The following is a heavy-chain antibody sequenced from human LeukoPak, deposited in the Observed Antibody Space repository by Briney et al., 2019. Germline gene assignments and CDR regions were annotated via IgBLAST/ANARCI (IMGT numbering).Heavy chain of an antibody. V-gene: IGHV1-8*01. CDR3: ARAGSGWFYNAAFDI. D-gene: IGHD6-19*01. CDR2: VNPNSGNT. J-gene: IGHJ3*02. CDR1: GYTFTSHD. Sequence: ASVKVSCKASGYTFTSHDINWVRQATGQGLEWLGWVNPNSGNTGYAQKFQGRVTMTRNTFINTVYMELSSLTSDDTAVYYCARAGSGWFYNAAFDIWGQGTMVTVSS.